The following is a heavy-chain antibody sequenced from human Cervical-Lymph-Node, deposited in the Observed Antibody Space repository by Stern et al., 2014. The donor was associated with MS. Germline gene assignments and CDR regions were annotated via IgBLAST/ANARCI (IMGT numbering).Heavy chain of an antibody. J-gene: IGHJ4*02. D-gene: IGHD2-2*01. CDR1: GYTFTRNA. CDR3: ARVKPAAILDY. CDR2: INTNPWHA. V-gene: IGHV7-4-1*02. Sequence: QVQLVQSGSELKKPGASVKVTCKASGYTFTRNALNWVRQAPGQRLEWMGLINTNPWHATYAQGFTRRLVFSMDTSFSTAYLQISSLKAEDTAVYYCARVKPAAILDYWGQGTLVTVSS.